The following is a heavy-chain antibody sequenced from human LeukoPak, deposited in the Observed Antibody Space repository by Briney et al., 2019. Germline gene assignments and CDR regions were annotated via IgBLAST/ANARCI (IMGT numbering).Heavy chain of an antibody. CDR2: ISGSSRST. CDR3: AKDYYDSSGYYPIDY. J-gene: IGHJ4*02. Sequence: PGGSLRLSCAASGFTFSSYAMSWVRQAPGEGLEWVSAISGSSRSTYYADSVKGRFTISRDNSKNTLYLQMNSLRAEDTAVYYCAKDYYDSSGYYPIDYWGQGTLVTVSS. V-gene: IGHV3-23*01. D-gene: IGHD3-22*01. CDR1: GFTFSSYA.